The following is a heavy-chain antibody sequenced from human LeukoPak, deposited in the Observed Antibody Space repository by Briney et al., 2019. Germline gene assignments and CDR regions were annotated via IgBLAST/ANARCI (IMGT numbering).Heavy chain of an antibody. Sequence: PSETLSLTCTVSGASISSYYWSWIRQPPGRGLEWIGHLYDGGTTNYNPSLKSRVTMSVDTSKNQFSLRLNSVTAADTAVYYCARAASSWSFDYWGQGTLVTVSS. D-gene: IGHD6-13*01. CDR1: GASISSYY. V-gene: IGHV4-59*01. CDR3: ARAASSWSFDY. J-gene: IGHJ4*02. CDR2: LYDGGTT.